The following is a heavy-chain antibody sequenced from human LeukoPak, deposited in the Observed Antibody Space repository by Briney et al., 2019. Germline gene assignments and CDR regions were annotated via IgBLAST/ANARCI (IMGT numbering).Heavy chain of an antibody. J-gene: IGHJ4*02. CDR3: AREEDTVMAVPSSPFDY. CDR1: GYSFTSYY. Sequence: ASVKVSCKASGYSFTSYYMDWVRQAPGQGLEWMGIINPSGGSTSYAQKFQGRVTMARDTSTSTVYMELSSLRSEDTAVYYCAREEDTVMAVPSSPFDYWGQGTLVTVSS. CDR2: INPSGGST. D-gene: IGHD5-18*01. V-gene: IGHV1-46*01.